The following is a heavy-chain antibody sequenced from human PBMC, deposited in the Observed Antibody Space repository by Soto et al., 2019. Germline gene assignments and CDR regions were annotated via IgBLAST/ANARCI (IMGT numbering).Heavy chain of an antibody. V-gene: IGHV1-69*08. Sequence: QDQLVQSGAEVKKPGSSVKVSCKASGGTLSSHTFSWVRQAPGQGLEWMGRIIPALGTATYAQKFQGRVTISADEAATTVYTELNSLRSEDTAVYYCARPDFGDYWYFDLWGRGTLVTVSS. D-gene: IGHD4-17*01. J-gene: IGHJ2*01. CDR3: ARPDFGDYWYFDL. CDR1: GGTLSSHT. CDR2: IIPALGTA.